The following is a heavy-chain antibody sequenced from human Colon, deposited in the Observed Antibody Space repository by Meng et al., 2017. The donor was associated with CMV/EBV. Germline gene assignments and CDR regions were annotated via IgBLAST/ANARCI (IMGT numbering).Heavy chain of an antibody. CDR1: DASIVSNY. V-gene: IGHV4-59*01. CDR2: INDSEGT. Sequence: LQESGPGLVKPPGTLPLTCTVADASIVSNYCTWIRQQQGKGLEWMWYINDSEGTKYKPSLKSRVNISLDMSKSQFSLKLSSVPAADTAVYYCARGGYESGKYLVLDYWGQGALVTVSS. D-gene: IGHD2-2*01. J-gene: IGHJ4*02. CDR3: ARGGYESGKYLVLDY.